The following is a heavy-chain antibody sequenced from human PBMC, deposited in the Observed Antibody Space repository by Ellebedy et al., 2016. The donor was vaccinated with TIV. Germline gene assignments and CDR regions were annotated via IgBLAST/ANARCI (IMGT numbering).Heavy chain of an antibody. Sequence: GESLKISCAASGFTFSNYWMTWVRQAPGKGLEWVSTISTSSSYTKCADSVKGRFTISRDNGKNSVYLQKNSLRVEDTAVYYCARVVAGYSSSDDFWGQGTLVTVSS. CDR2: ISTSSSYT. J-gene: IGHJ4*02. V-gene: IGHV3-11*05. CDR1: GFTFSNYW. CDR3: ARVVAGYSSSDDF. D-gene: IGHD6-13*01.